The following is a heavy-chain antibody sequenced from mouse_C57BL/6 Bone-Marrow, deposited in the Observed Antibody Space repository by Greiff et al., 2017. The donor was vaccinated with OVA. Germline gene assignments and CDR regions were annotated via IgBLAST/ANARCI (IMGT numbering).Heavy chain of an antibody. D-gene: IGHD1-2*01. J-gene: IGHJ3*01. Sequence: EVKLVESGGGLVQPGGSLSLSCAASGFTFTDYYMSWVRQPPGKALEWLGFIRNKANGYTTEYSASVRGRFTISRDNTQSILYLQMNALRAEDSATYDCARDSGYFARAWFAYWGQGTLVTVSA. CDR3: ARDSGYFARAWFAY. CDR1: GFTFTDYY. CDR2: IRNKANGYTT. V-gene: IGHV7-3*01.